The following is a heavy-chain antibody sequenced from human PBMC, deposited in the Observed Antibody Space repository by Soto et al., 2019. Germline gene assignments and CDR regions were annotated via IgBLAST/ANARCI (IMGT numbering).Heavy chain of an antibody. Sequence: SETLSLTCFVSGYSITAGGYCWSWIRHHPGKGLEWIGSFYSSGSIIYNPSLRSRVSISGDTSSNQFSMSLTSVTAADTARYYCARMYSSGSGWFHPWGQGTLVTVSS. V-gene: IGHV4-31*03. CDR1: GYSITAGGYC. J-gene: IGHJ5*02. D-gene: IGHD6-19*01. CDR3: ARMYSSGSGWFHP. CDR2: FYSSGSI.